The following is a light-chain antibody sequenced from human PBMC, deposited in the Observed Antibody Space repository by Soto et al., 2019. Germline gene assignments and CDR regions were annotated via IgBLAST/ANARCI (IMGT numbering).Light chain of an antibody. CDR1: HSVSSY. CDR3: QQRSNGPQWT. CDR2: DAS. V-gene: IGKV3-11*01. Sequence: EIMVTQSPSTLSLSPGEGATLSCSASHSVSSYLAWYQQKPGQAPRLLTYDASNRASGIPARFSGSGSGTDFTLTISSLEPDDFAVYYCQQRSNGPQWTFGQGTQVDIK. J-gene: IGKJ1*01.